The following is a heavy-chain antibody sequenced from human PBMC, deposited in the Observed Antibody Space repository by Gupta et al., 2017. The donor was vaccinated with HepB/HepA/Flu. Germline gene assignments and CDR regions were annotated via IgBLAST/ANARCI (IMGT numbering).Heavy chain of an antibody. D-gene: IGHD4-17*01. Sequence: VQLVASGGTLVQPGESLSLSCVASDLSSINCVLPWVRQAPGKGLAWVADRKPNGSRKYYVATVKGRFTISRDNAKNSLSLQMKDLRVEDAAVYFCATHKPGTTNLDYWAQGTLVTVSS. V-gene: IGHV3-7*01. CDR2: RKPNGSRK. J-gene: IGHJ4*02. CDR3: ATHKPGTTNLDY. CDR1: DLSSINCV.